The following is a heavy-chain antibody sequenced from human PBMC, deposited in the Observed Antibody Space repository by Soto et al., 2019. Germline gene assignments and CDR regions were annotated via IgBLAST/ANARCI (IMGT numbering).Heavy chain of an antibody. CDR3: ARPSSYCGGDCYSPPDAFDI. CDR1: GESFTIYW. D-gene: IGHD2-21*02. Sequence: GESMKISCNGSGESFTIYWSGWVREMPGRGLEWMGIIYPGDSDTRYSPSFQGQVTISADKSISTAYLQWSSLRASDTAMYYCARPSSYCGGDCYSPPDAFDIWGQGTMVTVSS. V-gene: IGHV5-51*01. J-gene: IGHJ3*02. CDR2: IYPGDSDT.